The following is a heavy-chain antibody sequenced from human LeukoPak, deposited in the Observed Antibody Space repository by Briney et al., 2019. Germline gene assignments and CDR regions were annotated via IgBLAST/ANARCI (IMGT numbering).Heavy chain of an antibody. CDR1: GFTFSNYA. J-gene: IGHJ4*02. CDR3: ARGYCSSISCYVDY. D-gene: IGHD2-2*01. V-gene: IGHV3-30-3*01. Sequence: GGSLRLSCAASGFTFSNYAIHWVRQAPGKGLEWVAVISYDGSNKYYADSVKGRFTISRDISKNTLYLQMNSLRAEDTAVYYCARGYCSSISCYVDYWGQGTLVTVSS. CDR2: ISYDGSNK.